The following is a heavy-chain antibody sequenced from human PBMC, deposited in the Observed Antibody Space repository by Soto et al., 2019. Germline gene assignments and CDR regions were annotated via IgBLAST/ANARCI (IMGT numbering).Heavy chain of an antibody. Sequence: GXSAEVSCKASNDSLCSHFIHWVRQAAGQGLEWLGRMNPNNGKTDYAQKFQGRLTMTRDTSISTVYMELSSLTSEDTAVYCCAKDFGGLYNWFDPWGQGTLVTVSS. CDR3: AKDFGGLYNWFDP. V-gene: IGHV1-8*01. D-gene: IGHD3-16*01. CDR1: NDSLCSHF. CDR2: MNPNNGKT. J-gene: IGHJ5*02.